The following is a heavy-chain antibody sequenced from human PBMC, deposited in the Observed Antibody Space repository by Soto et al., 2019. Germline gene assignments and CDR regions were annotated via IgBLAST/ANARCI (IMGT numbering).Heavy chain of an antibody. CDR2: ISSNGGST. Sequence: PGGSLRLSCAASGFTFSSYAMHWVRQAPGKGLEYASAISSNGGSTYYADSVKGRFTISRDNSKNTLYLQMSSLRAEDTAVYYCVKGRRDYWGQGTLVTVSS. J-gene: IGHJ4*02. CDR1: GFTFSSYA. CDR3: VKGRRDY. V-gene: IGHV3-64D*08.